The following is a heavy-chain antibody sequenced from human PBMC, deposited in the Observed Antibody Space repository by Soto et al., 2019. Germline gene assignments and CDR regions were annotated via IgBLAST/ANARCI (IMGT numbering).Heavy chain of an antibody. CDR2: IYKTGST. CDR3: ARERTGDPTFFDY. D-gene: IGHD1-1*01. J-gene: IGHJ4*02. Sequence: TLSLTCTFSGGSVSSGDYYWSWIRQPPGKGLEWIGYIYKTGSTTYNPALKSRVTISVDTSKNQFSLKVISVTPADTAVYYCARERTGDPTFFDYWGQGTLVTVSS. CDR1: GGSVSSGDYY. V-gene: IGHV4-61*08.